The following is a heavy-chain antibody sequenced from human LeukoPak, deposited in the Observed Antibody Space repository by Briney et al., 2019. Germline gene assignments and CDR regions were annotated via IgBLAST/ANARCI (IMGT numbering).Heavy chain of an antibody. CDR3: ASSVDTSMANY. J-gene: IGHJ4*02. Sequence: SETLSLTCTVSGGSISSYYWSWIRQPPGKGLEWIGYIYYSGSSNYNPSLKSRVTISVDTSKNQFSLKLSSVTAADTAVYYCASSVDTSMANYWGQGTLVTVSS. D-gene: IGHD5-18*01. V-gene: IGHV4-59*01. CDR2: IYYSGSS. CDR1: GGSISSYY.